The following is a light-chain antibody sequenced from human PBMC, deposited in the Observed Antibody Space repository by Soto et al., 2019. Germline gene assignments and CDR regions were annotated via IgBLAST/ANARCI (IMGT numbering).Light chain of an antibody. CDR1: QSLLHSNGYNY. J-gene: IGKJ2*01. CDR3: MQALQTSYT. CDR2: LGS. Sequence: DIVMTQSPLSLPVTPGEPASISCRSSQSLLHSNGYNYLDWYLQKPGQSPQLLIYLGSNRASGVPDRFSGSGSGTDFTLNISRVEAEYVGVYYCMQALQTSYTFGQGTKLEIK. V-gene: IGKV2-28*01.